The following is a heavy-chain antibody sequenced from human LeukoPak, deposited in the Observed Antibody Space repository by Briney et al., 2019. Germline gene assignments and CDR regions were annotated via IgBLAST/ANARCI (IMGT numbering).Heavy chain of an antibody. D-gene: IGHD3-3*01. CDR2: ISSSSSYG. CDR1: GFTFSSYA. CDR3: ARDRRGYDFWSGYDY. Sequence: SGGSLRLSCAASGFTFSSYAMSWVRQAPGKGLEWVSAISSSSSYGYYADSVKGRFTISRDNAKNSLYLQMNSLRAEDTAVYYCARDRRGYDFWSGYDYWGQGTLVTVSS. J-gene: IGHJ4*02. V-gene: IGHV3-21*01.